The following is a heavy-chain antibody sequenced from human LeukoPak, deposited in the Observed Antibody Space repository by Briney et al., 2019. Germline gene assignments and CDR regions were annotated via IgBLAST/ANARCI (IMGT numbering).Heavy chain of an antibody. Sequence: GGSLRLSCVGSGFTFSNYAMSWVRQAPGKGLDWVSVISGSAHKIRYADSVRGRFTISRDNSENTVYLQMNNLRGEDTAIYYCAGRITGYSSGYVFWGQGTLVTVCS. D-gene: IGHD5-18*01. CDR1: GFTFSNYA. CDR3: AGRITGYSSGYVF. V-gene: IGHV3-23*01. CDR2: ISGSAHKI. J-gene: IGHJ4*02.